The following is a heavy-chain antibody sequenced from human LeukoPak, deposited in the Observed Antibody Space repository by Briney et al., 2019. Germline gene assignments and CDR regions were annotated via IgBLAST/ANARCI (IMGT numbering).Heavy chain of an antibody. Sequence: PGGCLRLSCVASGFTLSKYGIHWVRQAPAKGLEWVAFIRYDESNTYYADSVKGRFTVSRDNSKNTLYLQMHSLRVEDTAVYYCAKDAGYRENYYHYYYLDVWGKGTTVTVSS. CDR2: IRYDESNT. V-gene: IGHV3-30*02. J-gene: IGHJ6*03. CDR1: GFTLSKYG. D-gene: IGHD5-24*01. CDR3: AKDAGYRENYYHYYYLDV.